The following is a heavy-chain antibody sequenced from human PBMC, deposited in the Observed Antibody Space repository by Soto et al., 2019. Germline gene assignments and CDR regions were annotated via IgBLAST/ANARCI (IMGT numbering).Heavy chain of an antibody. CDR2: ISSSSSTI. CDR1: GFTFSSYS. Sequence: EVQLVESGGGLVQPGGSLRLSCAASGFTFSSYSMNWVRQAPGKGLEWVSYISSSSSTIYYADSVKGRFTISRDNAKNSLYLQMNSLRDEDTAVYYCARDLRWIFGVFITTGGFDYWGQGTLVTVSS. J-gene: IGHJ4*02. V-gene: IGHV3-48*02. CDR3: ARDLRWIFGVFITTGGFDY. D-gene: IGHD3-3*01.